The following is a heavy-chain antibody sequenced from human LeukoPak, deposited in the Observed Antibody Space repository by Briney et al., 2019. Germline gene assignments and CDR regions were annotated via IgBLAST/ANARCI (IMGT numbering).Heavy chain of an antibody. V-gene: IGHV1-8*03. Sequence: GASLKVSCKASGYTFTSSDINWVRQATGQGVEWMGWMNANSGNTGYAQKFQGRVTITRNTTISTAYMELSSLRSEDTAVYYCARGIVVVPAATRRDYYMGVWGNGTTVTVSS. CDR2: MNANSGNT. CDR3: ARGIVVVPAATRRDYYMGV. D-gene: IGHD2-2*01. CDR1: GYTFTSSD. J-gene: IGHJ6*03.